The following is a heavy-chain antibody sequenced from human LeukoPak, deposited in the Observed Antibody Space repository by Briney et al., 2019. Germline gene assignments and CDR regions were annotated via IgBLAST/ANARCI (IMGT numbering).Heavy chain of an antibody. Sequence: ASVKVSCKASGYTITSDAMNWVRQAPGQGLEWMGWINTNTGNPTYAQGFTGRFVFSLDTSVSTAYLQISSLKAEDTAVYYCARVGGRGYSGYPLVDYWGHGTLVTVSS. CDR2: INTNTGNP. CDR1: GYTITSDA. J-gene: IGHJ4*01. V-gene: IGHV7-4-1*02. D-gene: IGHD5-12*01. CDR3: ARVGGRGYSGYPLVDY.